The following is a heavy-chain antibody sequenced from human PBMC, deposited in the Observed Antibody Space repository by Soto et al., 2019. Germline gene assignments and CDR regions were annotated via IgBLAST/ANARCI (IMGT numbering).Heavy chain of an antibody. Sequence: PGGSLRLSCAASGFTFSSYGMHWVRQAPGKGLEWVAVISYDGSNKYYADSVKGRFTISRDNSKNTLYLQMNSLRAEDMAVYYCAKPRGYYYDSSGPEDAFDIWGQGTMVTVSS. CDR2: ISYDGSNK. D-gene: IGHD3-22*01. CDR1: GFTFSSYG. J-gene: IGHJ3*02. V-gene: IGHV3-30*18. CDR3: AKPRGYYYDSSGPEDAFDI.